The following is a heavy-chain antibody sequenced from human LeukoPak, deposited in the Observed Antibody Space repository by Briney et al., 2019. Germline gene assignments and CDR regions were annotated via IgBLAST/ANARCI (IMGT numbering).Heavy chain of an antibody. CDR1: GFTFSSYG. J-gene: IGHJ4*02. Sequence: SGGSLRLSCAASGFTFSSYGMHWVRQAPGKGLEWVAFIRYDGSNKYYADSVKGRFTISRDNSKNTLYLQMNSLRAEDTAVYYCARTFWSGYSYFDYWGQGTLVTVSS. CDR3: ARTFWSGYSYFDY. CDR2: IRYDGSNK. D-gene: IGHD3-3*01. V-gene: IGHV3-30*02.